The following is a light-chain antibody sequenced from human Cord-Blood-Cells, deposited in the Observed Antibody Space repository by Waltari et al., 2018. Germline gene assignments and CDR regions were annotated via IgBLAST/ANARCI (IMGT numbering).Light chain of an antibody. CDR1: SSNIGAGYD. CDR3: QSYDSSLSEV. J-gene: IGLJ2*01. V-gene: IGLV1-40*01. CDR2: GHR. Sequence: QSVLTQPPSVSGAPGQRVTISCTGSSSNIGAGYDVHWYQQLPGTAPKLLIYGHRNRPSGVPDRFSGSKSGTSASLASTGLQAEDEADYYCQSYDSSLSEVFGGGTKLTVL.